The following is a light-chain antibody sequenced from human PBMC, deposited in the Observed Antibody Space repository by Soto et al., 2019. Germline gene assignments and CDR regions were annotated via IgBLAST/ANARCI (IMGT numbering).Light chain of an antibody. CDR2: GNS. CDR3: QSSDSSLSGSWV. J-gene: IGLJ3*02. V-gene: IGLV1-40*01. CDR1: SSNIGAGYA. Sequence: QSVLTQPPSVSGAPGQRVTISCTGSSSNIGAGYAVHWYQQLPGTAPKLLIYGNSNRPSGVPDRFSGSKSGTSASLAITGLQAEDEAEDYCQSSDSSLSGSWVFGGGTKLTVL.